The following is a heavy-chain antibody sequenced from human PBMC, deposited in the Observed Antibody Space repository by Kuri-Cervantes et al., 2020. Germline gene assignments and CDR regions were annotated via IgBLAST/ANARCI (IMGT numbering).Heavy chain of an antibody. D-gene: IGHD2-2*01. V-gene: IGHV4-59*12. CDR3: ARDPRGYCSSTSCN. J-gene: IGHJ4*02. CDR1: GGSISSYY. CDR2: IYHSGST. Sequence: SETLSHTCTVSGGSISSYYWSWIRQPPGKGLEWIGEIYHSGSTNCNPSLKSRVTISVDKSKNQFSLKLSSVTAADTAVYYCARDPRGYCSSTSCNWGQGTLVTVSS.